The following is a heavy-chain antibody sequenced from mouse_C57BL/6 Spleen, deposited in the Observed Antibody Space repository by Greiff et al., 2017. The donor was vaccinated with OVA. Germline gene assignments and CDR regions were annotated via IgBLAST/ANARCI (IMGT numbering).Heavy chain of an antibody. J-gene: IGHJ3*01. V-gene: IGHV1-82*01. Sequence: QVQLKQSGPELVKPGASVKISCKASGYAFSSSWMNWVKQRPGKGLEWIGRIYPGDGDTNYNGKFKGKATLTADKSSSTAYMQLSSLTSEDSAVYFCARRGDYDEGFAYWGQGTLVTVSA. D-gene: IGHD2-4*01. CDR1: GYAFSSSW. CDR3: ARRGDYDEGFAY. CDR2: IYPGDGDT.